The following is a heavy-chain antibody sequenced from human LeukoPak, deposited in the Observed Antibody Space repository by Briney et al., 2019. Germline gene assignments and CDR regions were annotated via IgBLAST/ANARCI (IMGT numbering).Heavy chain of an antibody. V-gene: IGHV1-2*02. CDR1: GYPFSRYF. CDR2: INPETGAT. D-gene: IGHD3-10*01. J-gene: IGHJ4*02. Sequence: GASVRVSCKASGYPFSRYFIHWVRQGPGQGLEWLGWINPETGATKYAQRFEGRVTLTRDTSVATVHMELSGLRSHDSAVYYCARENLNYYGSGRYRYWGQGTLVTVSS. CDR3: ARENLNYYGSGRYRY.